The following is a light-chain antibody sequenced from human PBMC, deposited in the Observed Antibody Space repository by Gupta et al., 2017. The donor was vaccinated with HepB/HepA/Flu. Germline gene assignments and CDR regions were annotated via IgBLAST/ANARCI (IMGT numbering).Light chain of an antibody. J-gene: IGKJ1*01. CDR2: AAS. CDR1: QSISSY. V-gene: IGKV1-39*01. Sequence: DIQMTQSPSALSASVGDRVTITCRASQSISSYLNWYQQKPGKAPKLLIYAASSLQSGVPSRFSGSGSGTDFTLTISRLHPEDFATYYCHRSDGTPRTFGEGTKVEIK. CDR3: HRSDGTPRT.